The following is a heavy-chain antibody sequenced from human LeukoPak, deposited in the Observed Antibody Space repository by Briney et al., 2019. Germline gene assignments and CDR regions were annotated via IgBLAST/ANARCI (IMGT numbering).Heavy chain of an antibody. Sequence: GRSLRLSCAASGFTFDDYAMHWVRQAPGKGLEWVSGISWNSGSIGYADSVKGRFTISRDSAKNSLYLQMNSLRAEDTALYYCAKVDLEGSGSWWYFDYWGQGTLVTVSS. CDR1: GFTFDDYA. J-gene: IGHJ4*02. CDR3: AKVDLEGSGSWWYFDY. D-gene: IGHD3-10*01. CDR2: ISWNSGSI. V-gene: IGHV3-9*01.